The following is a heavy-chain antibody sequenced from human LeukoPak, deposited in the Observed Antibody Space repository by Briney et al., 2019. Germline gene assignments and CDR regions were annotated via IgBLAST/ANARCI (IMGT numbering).Heavy chain of an antibody. J-gene: IGHJ4*02. V-gene: IGHV3-30*18. D-gene: IGHD2-2*01. CDR2: ISYDGRNK. Sequence: PGGSLRLSCAASGFTFNNYGMHWVRQAPGKGLEWVAVISYDGRNKHSPDSVKGRFTISRDISTDTLWLQMDSLRTEDTAVYYCAKGPLRGTAAAIDYWGQGTLVTVSS. CDR1: GFTFNNYG. CDR3: AKGPLRGTAAAIDY.